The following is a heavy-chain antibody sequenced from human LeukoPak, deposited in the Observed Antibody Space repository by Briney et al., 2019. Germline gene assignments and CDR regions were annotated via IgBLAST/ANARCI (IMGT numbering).Heavy chain of an antibody. V-gene: IGHV3-48*04. CDR1: GFSFSSYG. J-gene: IGHJ3*02. CDR2: ISSSSSSI. CDR3: ARIFSGGPTGHAFDI. Sequence: QPGGSLRLSCAASGFSFSSYGMNWVRRAPGKGLEWLSYISSSSSSIYYADSVKGRFTISRDNAKNSLYLQMNSLRAEDTAVYYCARIFSGGPTGHAFDIWGQGTMVTVSS. D-gene: IGHD2-15*01.